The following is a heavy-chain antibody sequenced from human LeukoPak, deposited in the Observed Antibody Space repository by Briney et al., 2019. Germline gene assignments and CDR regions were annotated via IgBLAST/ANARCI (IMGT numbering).Heavy chain of an antibody. V-gene: IGHV4-31*02. J-gene: IGHJ4*02. CDR3: ARVIGSSAISFDY. Sequence: SETLSLTWTVSGGSISSGGYYWSWIRQHPGKGLEWIGYIYYSGSTYYNPSLKSRVTISVDTSKNQFSLKLSSVTAADTAVYYCARVIGSSAISFDYWGQGTLVTVSS. CDR2: IYYSGST. CDR1: GGSISSGGYY. D-gene: IGHD3-10*01.